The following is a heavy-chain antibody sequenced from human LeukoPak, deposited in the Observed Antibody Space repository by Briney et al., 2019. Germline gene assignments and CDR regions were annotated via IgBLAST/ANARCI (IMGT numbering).Heavy chain of an antibody. CDR1: GGSFSGYY. CDR2: INHSGST. Sequence: PSETLSLTCAVYGGSFSGYYWSWSRQPPGKGLEWIGEINHSGSTNYNPSLKSRVTISVDTSKNQFSLKLSSVTAADTAVYYCARLGQPSALFDYWGQGTLVTVSS. D-gene: IGHD2-2*01. CDR3: ARLGQPSALFDY. J-gene: IGHJ4*02. V-gene: IGHV4-34*01.